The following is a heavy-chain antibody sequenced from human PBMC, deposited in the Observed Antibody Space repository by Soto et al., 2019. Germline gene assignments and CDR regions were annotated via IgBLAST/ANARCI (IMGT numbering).Heavy chain of an antibody. CDR2: IYTSGGT. J-gene: IGHJ4*02. V-gene: IGHV4-4*07. CDR1: GGSISSYY. D-gene: IGHD6-19*01. CDR3: ARAVAGIGFDY. Sequence: SETLSLTCTVSGGSISSYYWSCLRQPAGKVLEWIVRIYTSGGTNYNPSLKSRVTMSVDTSKNQFSLKLSSVTAADTAVYYCARAVAGIGFDYWGQGTLVTVS.